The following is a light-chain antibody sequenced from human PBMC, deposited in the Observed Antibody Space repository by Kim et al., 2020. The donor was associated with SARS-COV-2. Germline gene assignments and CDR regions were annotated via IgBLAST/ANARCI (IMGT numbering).Light chain of an antibody. J-gene: IGKJ2*01. CDR2: GAS. V-gene: IGKV3-20*01. Sequence: LSPGERATLSCRASQTVSSGYLAWYQQKPGQTPRLLIYGASARATGIPDRFSGSGSGTDFTLTISRLEPEDFAVYYCQQYGSSPYTFGQGTKLEI. CDR1: QTVSSGY. CDR3: QQYGSSPYT.